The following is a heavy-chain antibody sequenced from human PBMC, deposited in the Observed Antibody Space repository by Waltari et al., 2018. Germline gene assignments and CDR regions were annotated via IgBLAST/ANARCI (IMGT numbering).Heavy chain of an antibody. V-gene: IGHV4-34*01. CDR3: ARHAGIVVVPAAIRGFDY. Sequence: QVQLQQWGAGLLKPSETLSLTCAVYGGSFSGYYWSWIRQPPGKGLEWIGEINHSGSTNYNPSLKSRVTISVDTSKNQFSLKLSSGTAADTAVYYCARHAGIVVVPAAIRGFDYWGQGALVTVSS. CDR2: INHSGST. D-gene: IGHD2-2*02. CDR1: GGSFSGYY. J-gene: IGHJ4*02.